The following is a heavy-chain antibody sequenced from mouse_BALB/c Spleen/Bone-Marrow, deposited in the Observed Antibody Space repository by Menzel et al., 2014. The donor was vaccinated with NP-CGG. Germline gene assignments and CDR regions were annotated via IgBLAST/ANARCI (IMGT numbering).Heavy chain of an antibody. CDR3: ARGRDWFDY. CDR1: GSTFSGYG. V-gene: IGHV5-6-3*01. Sequence: EVMLVESGGGLVQPGGSLKLSCAASGSTFSGYGMSWVRQTPDKGLELVATISGSGSSTYYPDSVKGRFTISRDNARNTLYLQMSSLKSEDTAMYYCARGRDWFDYWGQGTTLTVSS. J-gene: IGHJ2*01. CDR2: ISGSGSST. D-gene: IGHD3-3*01.